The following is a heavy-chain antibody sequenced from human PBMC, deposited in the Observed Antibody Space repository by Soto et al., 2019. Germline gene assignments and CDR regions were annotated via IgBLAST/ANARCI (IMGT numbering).Heavy chain of an antibody. J-gene: IGHJ6*02. CDR3: AKDEPYEGGMDV. V-gene: IGHV3-30*18. CDR2: ISYDGSNK. CDR1: GFTFSSYG. D-gene: IGHD2-8*01. Sequence: QVQLVESGGGVVQPGRSLRLSCAASGFTFSSYGMHWVRQAPGKGLEWVAVISYDGSNKYYADSVKGRFTISRDNSKNTLYLQMNSLRAEDTAVYYCAKDEPYEGGMDVWGQGTTVTVSS.